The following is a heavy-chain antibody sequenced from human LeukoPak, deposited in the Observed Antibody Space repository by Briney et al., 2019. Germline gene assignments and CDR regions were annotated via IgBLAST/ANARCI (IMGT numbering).Heavy chain of an antibody. CDR2: IYYSGST. Sequence: SETLSLTCTVSGGSISSRSYYWGWIRQPPGKGLEWIGIIYYSGSTYYNPSLKSRVTISVDTSKNRFSLKVNSVTAADTAVYYCARDYTMSGSFFVWGQGTLVTVSS. CDR3: ARDYTMSGSFFV. D-gene: IGHD1-26*01. CDR1: GGSISSRSYY. V-gene: IGHV4-39*07. J-gene: IGHJ4*02.